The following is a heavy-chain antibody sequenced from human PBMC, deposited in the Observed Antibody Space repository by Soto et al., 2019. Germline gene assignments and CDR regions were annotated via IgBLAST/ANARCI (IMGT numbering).Heavy chain of an antibody. CDR2: IPYDGSNK. V-gene: IGHV3-30-3*01. CDR3: ARSVYSSSWWAQSQRYYYYYYGMDV. D-gene: IGHD6-13*01. J-gene: IGHJ6*02. Sequence: GGSLRLSCAASGFTFSSYAMHWVRQAPGKGLEWVAVIPYDGSNKYYADSVKGRFTISRDNSKNTLYLQMNSLRAEDTAVYYCARSVYSSSWWAQSQRYYYYYYGMDVWGQGTTVTVS. CDR1: GFTFSSYA.